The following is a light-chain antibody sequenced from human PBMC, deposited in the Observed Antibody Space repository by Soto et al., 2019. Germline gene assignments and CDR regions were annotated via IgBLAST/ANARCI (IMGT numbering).Light chain of an antibody. CDR1: QSVSSSY. J-gene: IGKJ4*01. Sequence: EIVLTQSPGTLSLSPGERATLSCRASQSVSSSYLAWYQQKPGQAPRLLIYGASSRATGIPDRFSGSGSGTDFTLTISRLEAEDFAVYYWQQYCSSPTFGGGTKVEIK. CDR3: QQYCSSPT. CDR2: GAS. V-gene: IGKV3-20*01.